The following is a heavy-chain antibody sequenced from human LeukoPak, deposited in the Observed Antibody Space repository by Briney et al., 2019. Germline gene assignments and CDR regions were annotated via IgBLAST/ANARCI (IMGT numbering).Heavy chain of an antibody. CDR2: ITSSGGST. D-gene: IGHD6-13*01. V-gene: IGHV3-23*01. J-gene: IGHJ4*02. CDR3: AKGGAAAGTEY. Sequence: GGSLRLSCAASGFTFSSYAMSWVRQAPGKGLEWVSAITSSGGSTYYADSVKGRFTISRDNSKNTLYLQMNSLRAEDTAVYYCAKGGAAAGTEYWGQGTLVTVSS. CDR1: GFTFSSYA.